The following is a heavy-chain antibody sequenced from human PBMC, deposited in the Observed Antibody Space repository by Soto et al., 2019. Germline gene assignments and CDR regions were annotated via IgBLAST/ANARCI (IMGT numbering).Heavy chain of an antibody. CDR3: ATEGYCIIFYCDALHYHCFDP. D-gene: IGHD2-15*01. Sequence: PGGSLRLSCAASGFTFSSYAMSWVRQAPGKGLEWVSAISGSGGSTYYADSVKGRVTISRDKSKNTLYLQMNSLRAEDTAVYSCATEGYCIIFYCDALHYHCFDPCSQG. CDR2: ISGSGGST. V-gene: IGHV3-23*01. CDR1: GFTFSSYA. J-gene: IGHJ5*02.